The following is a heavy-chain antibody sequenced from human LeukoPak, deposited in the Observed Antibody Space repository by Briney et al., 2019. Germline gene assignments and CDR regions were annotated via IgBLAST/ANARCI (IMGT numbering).Heavy chain of an antibody. V-gene: IGHV4-34*01. CDR1: GGSFSGYY. CDR2: IHYSGDT. CDR3: ARVGVFGYCTRDSCHSPLDY. D-gene: IGHD2-15*01. Sequence: SETLSLTCAVYGGSFSGYYWSWIRQPPGKGLEWVGNIHYSGDTYYNPSLKSRVSISVDTSKNQFSLNLASVTAADTAVYYCARVGVFGYCTRDSCHSPLDYWGQGTLVTVSS. J-gene: IGHJ4*02.